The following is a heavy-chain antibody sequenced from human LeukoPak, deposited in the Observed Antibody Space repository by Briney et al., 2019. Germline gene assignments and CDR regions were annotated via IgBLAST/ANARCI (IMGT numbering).Heavy chain of an antibody. J-gene: IGHJ4*02. CDR1: GFMFDTYA. CDR2: ISHSGDAT. CDR3: ATQDLVVVPAASHYFGY. V-gene: IGHV3-48*03. Sequence: GGSLRLSCAASGFMFDTYAMNWVRQAPGEGREWVSYISHSGDATYYADSVKGRFTVSRDKAKNSLYLQMNGLRAEDTAVYFCATQDLVVVPAASHYFGYWDKGILVTVSS. D-gene: IGHD2-15*01.